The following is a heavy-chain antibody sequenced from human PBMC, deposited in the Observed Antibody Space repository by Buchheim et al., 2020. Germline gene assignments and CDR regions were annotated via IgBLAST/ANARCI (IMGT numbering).Heavy chain of an antibody. Sequence: QVQLQESGPGLVKPSETLSLTCAVSGYSISNDYYWGWIRQPPGKGLEWIGSISHGGRTFYNPSLKSRVTVSLDASKNHFPLTLTSVTAPDTAMYYCARMGYSGSYYDPWGRGTL. D-gene: IGHD1-26*01. CDR1: GYSISNDYY. V-gene: IGHV4-38-2*01. CDR2: ISHGGRT. J-gene: IGHJ5*02. CDR3: ARMGYSGSYYDP.